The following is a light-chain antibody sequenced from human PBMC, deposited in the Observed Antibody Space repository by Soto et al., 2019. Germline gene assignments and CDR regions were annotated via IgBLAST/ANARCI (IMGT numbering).Light chain of an antibody. V-gene: IGLV7-46*01. CDR1: TGAVTNGHY. Sequence: AVVTQEPSLTVSPGGTVTLTCGSITGAVTNGHYPYWFQQKPGQAPRTLIYDTTNRHSWTPARFSGSLLGGKAALTLSGAQPEDEAEYYCLLSYNGPYVFGTGTKVTVL. CDR3: LLSYNGPYV. J-gene: IGLJ1*01. CDR2: DTT.